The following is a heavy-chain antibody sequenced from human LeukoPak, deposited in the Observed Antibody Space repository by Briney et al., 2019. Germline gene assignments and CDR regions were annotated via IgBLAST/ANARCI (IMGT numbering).Heavy chain of an antibody. J-gene: IGHJ4*02. D-gene: IGHD6-13*01. CDR3: AREPRGSWYLDY. CDR2: IETSSTYI. Sequence: GGSLRLSCAASGFTFSSYTLNWVRQAPGRGLEWVSSIETSSTYICYADSVRGRFTIPRDNAKNSLYLQMTSLRAEDAAVYYCAREPRGSWYLDYWGQGTLVTISS. V-gene: IGHV3-21*01. CDR1: GFTFSSYT.